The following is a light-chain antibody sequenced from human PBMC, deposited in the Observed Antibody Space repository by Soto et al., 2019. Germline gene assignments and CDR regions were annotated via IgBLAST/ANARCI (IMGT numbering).Light chain of an antibody. CDR1: SSDVGGYNY. CDR2: EVS. CDR3: SSYAGRNNLV. J-gene: IGLJ2*01. V-gene: IGLV2-8*01. Sequence: QSALTQPPSASGSPGQSVTISCTGTSSDVGGYNYVSWYQQHPGKAAKLMIYEVSKRPSGVPDRFSGSKSGNTASLTVSGLQAEDEADYYCSSYAGRNNLVFGGGTKLTVL.